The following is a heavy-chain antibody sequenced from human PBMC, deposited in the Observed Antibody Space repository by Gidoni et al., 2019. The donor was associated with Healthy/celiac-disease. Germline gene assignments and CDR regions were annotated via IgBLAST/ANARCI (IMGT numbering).Heavy chain of an antibody. Sequence: EVQLLESGGGLVQPGGSLRLSCAAFGFTFSSYAMSWFRQAPGKGLEWVSVISGSGGSTYYADSVKGRFTISRDNSKNTLYLQMNSLRAEDTAVYYCAKAGIVGAMNWFDPWGQETLVTVSS. D-gene: IGHD1-26*01. V-gene: IGHV3-23*01. J-gene: IGHJ5*02. CDR1: GFTFSSYA. CDR3: AKAGIVGAMNWFDP. CDR2: ISGSGGST.